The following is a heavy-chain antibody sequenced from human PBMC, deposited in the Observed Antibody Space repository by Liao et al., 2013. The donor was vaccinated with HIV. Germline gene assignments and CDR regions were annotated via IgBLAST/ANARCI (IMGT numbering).Heavy chain of an antibody. J-gene: IGHJ4*02. CDR3: ARRGSVTSPITY. CDR1: GGSISSYY. D-gene: IGHD4-17*01. Sequence: QVQLQESGPGLVKPSETLSLTCTVSGGSISSYYWSWVRQPAGKGLEWIGRIYPSGSTDFNPSLKSRVTISLDTSKYQFSLKLSSVAAADTAVYYCARRGSVTSPITYWGQGTLVTVSS. CDR2: IYPSGST. V-gene: IGHV4-4*07.